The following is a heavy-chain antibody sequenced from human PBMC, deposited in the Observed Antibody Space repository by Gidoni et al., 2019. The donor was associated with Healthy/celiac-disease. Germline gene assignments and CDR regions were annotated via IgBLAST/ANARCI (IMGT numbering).Heavy chain of an antibody. J-gene: IGHJ3*02. CDR3: ARGGYYDFWSGYPDAFDI. V-gene: IGHV3-7*03. Sequence: EVQLVESGGGLVQPGGSLRLSCAASGFTFSSYWMSWVRQAPGKGLEWVANINQDGSEKYYVDSVNGRFTISRDNAKNSLYLQMNSLRAEDTAVYYCARGGYYDFWSGYPDAFDIWGQGTMVTVSS. CDR2: INQDGSEK. CDR1: GFTFSSYW. D-gene: IGHD3-3*01.